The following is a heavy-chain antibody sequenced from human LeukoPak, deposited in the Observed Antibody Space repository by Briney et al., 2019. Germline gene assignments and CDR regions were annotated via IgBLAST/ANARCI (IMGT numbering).Heavy chain of an antibody. D-gene: IGHD3-10*01. CDR2: IYYSGST. V-gene: IGHV4-39*01. CDR3: ARHGFITMVRGPPGWFDP. CDR1: GGSISSSSYY. J-gene: IGHJ5*02. Sequence: TTSETLSLTCTVSGGSISSSSYYWGWMRQPPGKGLEWIGSIYYSGSTYYNPSLKSRVTISVDTSKNQFSLKLSSVTAADTAVYYCARHGFITMVRGPPGWFDPWGQGTLVTVSS.